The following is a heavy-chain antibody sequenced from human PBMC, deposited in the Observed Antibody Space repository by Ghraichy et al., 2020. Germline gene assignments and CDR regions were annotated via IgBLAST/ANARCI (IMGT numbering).Heavy chain of an antibody. CDR1: GFTFSSYA. CDR2: ISGSGGST. Sequence: GGSLRLSCAASGFTFSSYAMSWVRQAPGKGLEWVSAISGSGGSTYYADSVKGRFTISRDKSKNTLYLQMNSLRAEDTAVYYCAKSGGCSSWDYWYFDLWGRGTLVTVSS. V-gene: IGHV3-23*01. D-gene: IGHD6-13*01. J-gene: IGHJ2*01. CDR3: AKSGGCSSWDYWYFDL.